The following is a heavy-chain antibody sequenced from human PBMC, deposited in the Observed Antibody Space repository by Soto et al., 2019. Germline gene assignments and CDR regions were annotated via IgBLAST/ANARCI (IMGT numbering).Heavy chain of an antibody. Sequence: QVQLQESGPGLVKPSDTLSLTCAVSGYSISSSNWWGWIRQPPGKGLEWIGYIYYSGTTYYNPSLQTRDNLSIHTSKITFSLSLTSLTAVDTAVSYCARLEIQGPICHCRQGTLVTVSS. CDR1: GYSISSSNW. D-gene: IGHD1-1*01. J-gene: IGHJ1*01. V-gene: IGHV4-28*01. CDR2: IYYSGTT. CDR3: ARLEIQGPICH.